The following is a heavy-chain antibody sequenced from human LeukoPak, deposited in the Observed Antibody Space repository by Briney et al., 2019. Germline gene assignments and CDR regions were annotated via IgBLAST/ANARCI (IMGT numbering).Heavy chain of an antibody. CDR3: AKHGVSPDAFDL. CDR2: MHHSGGT. CDR1: GGSISCGSYS. D-gene: IGHD2-8*01. V-gene: IGHV4-30-2*01. J-gene: IGHJ3*01. Sequence: SQTLSLTCAVSGGSISCGSYSWSLIRQPPGKGLEWIGYMHHSGGTYYNPSLKSRVTISVDKSKNQFSLELSSVTAADTAVYYCAKHGVSPDAFDLWGQGTMVTVSS.